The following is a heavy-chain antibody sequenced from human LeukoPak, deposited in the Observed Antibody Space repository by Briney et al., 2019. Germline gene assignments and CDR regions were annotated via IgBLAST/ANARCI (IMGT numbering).Heavy chain of an antibody. Sequence: GGSLRLSCAASGFSFSNYWINWVRQVPGKGLEWVANIKQDGSEKYYVDSVKGRFTISRDNAKNSMYLQMNSLRAEDTALYYCAGYLLYDSSGYYYELGKGFAYWGQGTLVTVSS. V-gene: IGHV3-7*03. D-gene: IGHD3-22*01. CDR3: AGYLLYDSSGYYYELGKGFAY. J-gene: IGHJ4*02. CDR2: IKQDGSEK. CDR1: GFSFSNYW.